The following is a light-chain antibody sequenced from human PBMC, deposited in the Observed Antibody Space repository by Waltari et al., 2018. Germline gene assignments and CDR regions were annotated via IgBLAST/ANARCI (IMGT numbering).Light chain of an antibody. V-gene: IGLV2-11*01. CDR3: CSYAGSYNVV. CDR2: DVS. CDR1: SSDVGGCNY. J-gene: IGLJ2*01. Sequence: QSALTQPRSVSGSPGQSVTISCTGTSSDVGGCNYFPWYQQHPGNAPKLIIYDVSNRPSGVPDHFSGSKSGNTASLTISGLQAEDEPEYYCCSYAGSYNVVFGGGTKLTVL.